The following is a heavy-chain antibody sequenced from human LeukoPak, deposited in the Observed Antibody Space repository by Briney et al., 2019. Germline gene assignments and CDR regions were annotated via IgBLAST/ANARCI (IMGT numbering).Heavy chain of an antibody. D-gene: IGHD1/OR15-1a*01. V-gene: IGHV4-30-2*01. CDR3: ARARGTEAIDY. CDR2: IYHSGST. CDR1: GGSISSGGYY. J-gene: IGHJ4*02. Sequence: PSETLSLTCTVSGGSISSGGYYWSWIRQPPGKGLEWIGYIYHSGSTNYNPSLKSRFTVSVDTSKNQFSLKMRSVTAADTAVYYCARARGTEAIDYWSQGTLVTVSA.